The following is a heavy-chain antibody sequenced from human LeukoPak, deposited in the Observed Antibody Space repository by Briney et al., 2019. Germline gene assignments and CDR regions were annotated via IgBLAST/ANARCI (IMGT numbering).Heavy chain of an antibody. Sequence: PGGSLRLSCAASGFTFSSYSMNWVRQAPGKGLEWVSSISSSSSYIYYADSVKGRFTISRDNAKNSLYLQMNSLRAEDTAVYYCARDPYGGNPAFDYWGQGTLVTVSS. CDR2: ISSSSSYI. J-gene: IGHJ4*02. D-gene: IGHD4-23*01. CDR3: ARDPYGGNPAFDY. CDR1: GFTFSSYS. V-gene: IGHV3-21*01.